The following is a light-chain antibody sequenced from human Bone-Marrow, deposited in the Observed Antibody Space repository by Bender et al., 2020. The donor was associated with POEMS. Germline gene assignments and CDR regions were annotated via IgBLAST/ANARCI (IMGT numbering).Light chain of an antibody. J-gene: IGLJ2*01. CDR3: NSYTTGSTLV. Sequence: QSALTQPASLSGSPGQSITISCTGTSSDIGAYNYVSWYQQHPGQAPKLIIYDVTNRPSGVSSRFSGSRSGSTASLTISGLQADDEADYYCNSYTTGSTLVFGGGTKLTV. CDR2: DVT. CDR1: SSDIGAYNY. V-gene: IGLV2-14*03.